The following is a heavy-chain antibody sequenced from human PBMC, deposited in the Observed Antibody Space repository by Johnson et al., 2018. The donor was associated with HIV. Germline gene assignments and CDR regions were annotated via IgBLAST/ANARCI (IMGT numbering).Heavy chain of an antibody. J-gene: IGHJ3*02. D-gene: IGHD6-6*01. CDR2: ISYDGSNK. CDR3: ASGVTARAPLLI. V-gene: IGHV3-30-3*01. Sequence: QVQLVESGGGEVRPGGSLRLSCVASGFSFTRCDMHWVRQAPGKGLEWVAVISYDGSNKYYADSVKGRFTISRDNSKNTLYLQMVILRPKDTAMYYCASGVTARAPLLIWGQGTMVTVSS. CDR1: GFSFTRCD.